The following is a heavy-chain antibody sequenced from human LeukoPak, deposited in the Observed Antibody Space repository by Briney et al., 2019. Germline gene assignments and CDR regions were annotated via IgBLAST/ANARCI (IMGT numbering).Heavy chain of an antibody. J-gene: IGHJ4*02. Sequence: GGSLRLSCAASGFTFSSYAMSWVRQAPGKGLEWVSAISGSGGSTYYADSVKGRFIISKDISKNTLYLQMNNLRADDTALYYCARESGYAVGDFWGRGTLVTVSS. CDR3: ARESGYAVGDF. D-gene: IGHD2-2*01. CDR2: ISGSGGST. V-gene: IGHV3-23*01. CDR1: GFTFSSYA.